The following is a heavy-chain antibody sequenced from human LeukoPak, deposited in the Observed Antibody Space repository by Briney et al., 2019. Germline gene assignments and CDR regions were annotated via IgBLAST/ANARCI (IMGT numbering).Heavy chain of an antibody. V-gene: IGHV3-30*02. CDR1: GFTFSSYG. D-gene: IGHD3-9*01. Sequence: GGSLRLSCAASGFTFSSYGMHWVRQAPGKGLEWVAFIRYDGSNKYYADSVKGRFTISRDNSKNTLYLQMNSLRAEDTAVYYCARDLVLRYFDWLLHDAFDIWGQGTMVTVSS. CDR2: IRYDGSNK. CDR3: ARDLVLRYFDWLLHDAFDI. J-gene: IGHJ3*02.